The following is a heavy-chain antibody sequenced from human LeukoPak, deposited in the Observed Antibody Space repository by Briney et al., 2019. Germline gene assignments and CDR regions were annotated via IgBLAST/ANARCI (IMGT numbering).Heavy chain of an antibody. CDR1: GFTFSSYS. V-gene: IGHV3-48*01. Sequence: GGSLRLSCAASGFTFSSYSMNWVRQAPGKGLEWVSYISSSSTIYYADSVKGRFTISRDNAKNSLYLQMTSLRAEDTAVYYCARITTTGFDAFEIWGQGTMVTVSS. CDR3: ARITTTGFDAFEI. J-gene: IGHJ3*02. CDR2: ISSSSTI. D-gene: IGHD1-14*01.